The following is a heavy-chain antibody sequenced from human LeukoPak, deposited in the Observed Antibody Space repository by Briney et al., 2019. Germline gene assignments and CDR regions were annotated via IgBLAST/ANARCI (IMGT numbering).Heavy chain of an antibody. V-gene: IGHV4-39*01. CDR2: IYYSGTT. Sequence: PSETRSLTCTVSGDSISSSNYYWGWIRQPPGKGLEWLGTIYYSGTTYYNPSLESRVTISEDTSKNQFSLTLRSVTAADTAVYYCARQISDYYYYYMDVWGKGTTVTVSS. J-gene: IGHJ6*03. D-gene: IGHD3-10*01. CDR3: ARQISDYYYYYMDV. CDR1: GDSISSSNYY.